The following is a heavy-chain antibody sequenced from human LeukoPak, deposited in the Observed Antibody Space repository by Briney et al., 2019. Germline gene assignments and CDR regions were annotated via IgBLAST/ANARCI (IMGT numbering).Heavy chain of an antibody. V-gene: IGHV1-8*01. CDR3: ARRNTAMVAGLDY. CDR1: GYTFTTYD. D-gene: IGHD5-18*01. J-gene: IGHJ4*02. CDR2: MNPNSGNT. Sequence: ASVKASCKASGYTFTTYDINWVRQATGQGLEWMGWMNPNSGNTAYAQKFQGRVTMTRNTSISTALMELSGLRSEDTAVYFCARRNTAMVAGLDYWGQGSLVTVSS.